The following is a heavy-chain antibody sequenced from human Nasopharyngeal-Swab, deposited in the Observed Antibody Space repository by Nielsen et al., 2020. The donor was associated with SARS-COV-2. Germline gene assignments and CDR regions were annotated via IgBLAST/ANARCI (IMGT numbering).Heavy chain of an antibody. J-gene: IGHJ4*02. V-gene: IGHV4-61*02. CDR1: GGSISSGSYY. CDR2: ILTNGST. D-gene: IGHD5-18*01. Sequence: SETLSLTCTVSGGSISSGSYYWSWIRQPAGKGLEWIGRILTNGSTNYNPSLKSRITISVDTSKNQFSLRLSSVTAADTAVYYCARNVDTAMIYDSWGQGTLVTASS. CDR3: ARNVDTAMIYDS.